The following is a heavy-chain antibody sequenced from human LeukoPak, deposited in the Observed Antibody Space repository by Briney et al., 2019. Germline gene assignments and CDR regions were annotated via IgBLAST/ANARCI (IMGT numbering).Heavy chain of an antibody. V-gene: IGHV3-7*01. CDR3: TRLSDTEGSSTSYRASDI. J-gene: IGHJ3*02. D-gene: IGHD2-2*01. CDR2: IKQDGSDK. Sequence: GGSLRLSCAASGFTFTTHWMSWVRQAPGKGLEWVANIKQDGSDKHYVESVKGRFTISRDNGKNSLYLQMSSLRAEDTAVYYCTRLSDTEGSSTSYRASDIWGQGTMVTVSS. CDR1: GFTFTTHW.